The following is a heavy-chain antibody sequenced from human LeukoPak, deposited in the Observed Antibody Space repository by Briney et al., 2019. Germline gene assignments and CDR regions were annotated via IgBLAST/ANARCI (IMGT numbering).Heavy chain of an antibody. J-gene: IGHJ6*02. CDR2: IKQDGSEK. Sequence: FTXXXXWMSWVRQAPGKGLEWVANIKQDGSEKYYVDSVKGRFTISRDNAKNSLYLQMNSLRAEDTAVYYCARCVAYYHYGMDVWGQGTTVTVSS. V-gene: IGHV3-7*01. D-gene: IGHD5-12*01. CDR1: FTXXXXW. CDR3: ARCVAYYHYGMDV.